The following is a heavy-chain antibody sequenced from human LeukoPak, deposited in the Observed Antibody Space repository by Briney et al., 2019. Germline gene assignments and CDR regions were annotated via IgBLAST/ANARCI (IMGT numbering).Heavy chain of an antibody. J-gene: IGHJ6*02. D-gene: IGHD2-2*01. CDR1: GGSISSYY. CDR2: IYYSGST. Sequence: PSETLFLTCTVSGGSISSYYWSWIRQPPGKGLEWIGYIYYSGSTNYNPSLKSRVTISVDTSKNQFSLKLSSVTAADTAVYYCARAVPAAILYYGMDVWGQGTTVTVSS. V-gene: IGHV4-59*01. CDR3: ARAVPAAILYYGMDV.